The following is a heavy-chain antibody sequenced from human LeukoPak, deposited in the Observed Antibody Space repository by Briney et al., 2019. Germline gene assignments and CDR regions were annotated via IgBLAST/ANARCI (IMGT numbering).Heavy chain of an antibody. J-gene: IGHJ5*02. D-gene: IGHD2-2*02. CDR3: AKDLRYCSTTRCYKEWFDP. CDR2: ISGSGGGT. CDR1: GFTLSSYA. V-gene: IGHV3-23*01. Sequence: GASLRLSCAASGFTLSSYAMTWVRQAPGKGLEWLLAISGSGGGTYYADAGKGCFTISRDNSKSTLFLQMNSLIAEDTAIYYCAKDLRYCSTTRCYKEWFDPWGQGTLVTVSS.